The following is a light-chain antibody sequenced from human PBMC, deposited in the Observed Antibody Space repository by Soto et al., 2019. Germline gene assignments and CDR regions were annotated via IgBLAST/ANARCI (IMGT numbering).Light chain of an antibody. V-gene: IGKV4-1*01. CDR2: WAS. Sequence: DIVMTQSPDSLAVSLGERATINCKSSQSLLYSANNKNFLAWYQLEPGQPPKLLIYWASTRESGVPDRFSGSGSGTDFTLTISSLQAEDVAVYYCQQYYGASYTFGQGTKLEIK. CDR3: QQYYGASYT. J-gene: IGKJ2*01. CDR1: QSLLYSANNKNF.